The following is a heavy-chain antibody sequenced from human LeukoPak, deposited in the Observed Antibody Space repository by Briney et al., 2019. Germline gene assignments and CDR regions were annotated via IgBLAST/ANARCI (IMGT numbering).Heavy chain of an antibody. CDR1: GFTFSSYA. CDR2: ISGSGGST. CDR3: AKGLSTMIVVVINDAFDI. J-gene: IGHJ3*02. V-gene: IGHV3-23*01. D-gene: IGHD3-22*01. Sequence: GGSLRLSCAASGFTFSSYAMSWVRQAPGKGLEWVSAISGSGGSTYYADSVKGRFTISRDNSKNTLYLQMNSLRAEDTAVYYCAKGLSTMIVVVINDAFDIWGQGTMVTVSS.